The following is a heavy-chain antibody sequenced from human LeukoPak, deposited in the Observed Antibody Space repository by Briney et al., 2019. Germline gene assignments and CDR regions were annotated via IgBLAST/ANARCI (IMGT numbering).Heavy chain of an antibody. CDR3: ATGILTGYYDAFDI. D-gene: IGHD3-9*01. V-gene: IGHV3-7*01. CDR1: GFTFSSYW. Sequence: GGSLRLSCAASGFTFSSYWMSWVRQAPGKGLEWVANIKQDGSEKYYVDSVKGRFTISRDNAKNSLYLQMNSLRAEDTAVYYCATGILTGYYDAFDIWGQGTMVTVSS. CDR2: IKQDGSEK. J-gene: IGHJ3*02.